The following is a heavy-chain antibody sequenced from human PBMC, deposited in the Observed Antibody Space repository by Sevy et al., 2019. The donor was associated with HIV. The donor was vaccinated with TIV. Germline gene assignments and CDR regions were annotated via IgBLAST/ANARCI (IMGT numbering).Heavy chain of an antibody. V-gene: IGHV3-21*01. Sequence: GGSLRLACAASGFTFNSYTMNWVRRAPGKGLEWVSSISFSSNYIYYADSVKGRFTISRDNAQNSLYLQMNSLRAEDTAIYYCARPYGSGSWEAFDIWGQGTMVTVSS. CDR2: ISFSSNYI. J-gene: IGHJ3*02. CDR3: ARPYGSGSWEAFDI. D-gene: IGHD3-10*01. CDR1: GFTFNSYT.